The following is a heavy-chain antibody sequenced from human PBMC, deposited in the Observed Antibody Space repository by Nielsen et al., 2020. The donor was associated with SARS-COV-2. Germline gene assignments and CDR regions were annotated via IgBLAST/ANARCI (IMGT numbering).Heavy chain of an antibody. Sequence: GGSLRLSCAASGFTFSSYSMNWVRQAPGKGLEWVSAISGSGGSTYYADSVKGRFTISRDNSKNTLYLQMNSLRAEDTAVYYCARGLRVRGVRLGVYYGMDVWGQGTTVTVSS. CDR2: ISGSGGST. CDR3: ARGLRVRGVRLGVYYGMDV. V-gene: IGHV3-23*01. J-gene: IGHJ6*02. D-gene: IGHD3-10*01. CDR1: GFTFSSYS.